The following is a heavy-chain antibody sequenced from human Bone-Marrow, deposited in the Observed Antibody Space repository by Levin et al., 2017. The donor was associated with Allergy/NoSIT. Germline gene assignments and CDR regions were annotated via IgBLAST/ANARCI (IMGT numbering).Heavy chain of an antibody. CDR1: GFTFSSYA. CDR2: ISGSGGST. Sequence: GGSLRLSCAASGFTFSSYAMSWVRQAPGKGLEWVSAISGSGGSTYYADSVKGRFTISRDNSKNTLYLQMNSLRAEDTAVYYCAKDHDYYDSSGYFFYGMDVWGQGTTVTVSS. J-gene: IGHJ6*02. V-gene: IGHV3-23*01. D-gene: IGHD3-22*01. CDR3: AKDHDYYDSSGYFFYGMDV.